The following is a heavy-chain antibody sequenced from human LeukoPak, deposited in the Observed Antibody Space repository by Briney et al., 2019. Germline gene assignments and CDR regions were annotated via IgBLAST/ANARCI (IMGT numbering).Heavy chain of an antibody. CDR1: GFTFSSYA. D-gene: IGHD6-6*01. CDR3: AKDLRGSSDY. J-gene: IGHJ4*02. V-gene: IGHV3-23*01. Sequence: PGGSLRLSCAASGFTFSSYAMSWVRQAPGKGLEWVSAITASGGSSYHADSVKGRFTISRDNPKNTLYLQMNSLRAEDTAVYYCAKDLRGSSDYWGQGTLVTVSS. CDR2: ITASGGSS.